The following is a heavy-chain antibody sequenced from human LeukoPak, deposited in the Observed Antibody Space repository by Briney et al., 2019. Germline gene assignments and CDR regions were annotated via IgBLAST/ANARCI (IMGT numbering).Heavy chain of an antibody. CDR3: ARSNDYSNLDNYYYYYMDV. CDR1: GFTFSSYW. CDR2: IKQDGSEK. Sequence: GGSLRLSCAASGFTFSSYWMSWVRQAPGKGLEWVANIKQDGSEKYYVDSVKGRFTISRDNAKNSLYLQMNSLRAEDTAVYYCARSNDYSNLDNYYYYYMDVWGKGTTVTVSS. V-gene: IGHV3-7*01. D-gene: IGHD4-11*01. J-gene: IGHJ6*03.